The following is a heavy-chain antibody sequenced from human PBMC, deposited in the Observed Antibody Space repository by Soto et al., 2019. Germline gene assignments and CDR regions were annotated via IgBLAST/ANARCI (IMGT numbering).Heavy chain of an antibody. Sequence: SSALSRTCIVPGGPRSSNSYNWGWIRQPPGKGLEWIGSIYYSGSTYYNPSLKSRVTISVDTSKNQFSLKLSSVTAADTAVYYCASPSGYDRSYYYYGMDVWGQGTTVTVSS. CDR2: IYYSGST. CDR1: GGPRSSNSYN. V-gene: IGHV4-39*01. J-gene: IGHJ6*02. CDR3: ASPSGYDRSYYYYGMDV. D-gene: IGHD5-12*01.